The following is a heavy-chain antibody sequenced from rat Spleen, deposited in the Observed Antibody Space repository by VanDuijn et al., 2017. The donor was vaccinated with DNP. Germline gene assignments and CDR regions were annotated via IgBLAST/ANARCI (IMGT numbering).Heavy chain of an antibody. V-gene: IGHV2S12*01. J-gene: IGHJ2*01. CDR1: GFSLTSYG. CDR3: TRGSDY. CDR2: ISSGGST. Sequence: QVQLKESGPGLVQPSQTLSLTCTVSGFSLTSYGVSWVRQPPGKGLEWIAAISSGGSTYYNSALKSRLSISRDTSKSQVFLKVNSLQTEDTAIYFCTRGSDYWGQGVMVTVSS.